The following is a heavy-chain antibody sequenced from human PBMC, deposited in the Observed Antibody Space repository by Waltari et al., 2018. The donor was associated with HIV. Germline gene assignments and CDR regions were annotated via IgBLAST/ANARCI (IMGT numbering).Heavy chain of an antibody. Sequence: EVQLVESGGGLVQPGGSLRLSCAASGFTFRSYWLPWVRQAPGKGLVWVSRIHSDGSSTSDADFVKGRFTISRDNAKNTLYLEMNSLRAEDTAVYYCARREATVVRGVYYYGMDVWGQGTTVTVSS. CDR3: ARREATVVRGVYYYGMDV. D-gene: IGHD3-10*01. V-gene: IGHV3-74*01. J-gene: IGHJ6*02. CDR2: IHSDGSST. CDR1: GFTFRSYW.